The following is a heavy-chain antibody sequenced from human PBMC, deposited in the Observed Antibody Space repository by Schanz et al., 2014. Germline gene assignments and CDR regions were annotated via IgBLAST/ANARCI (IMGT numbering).Heavy chain of an antibody. D-gene: IGHD2-15*01. CDR2: IIPNLGSA. CDR3: ATCSGGTCHAKPVLDN. Sequence: QVQLVQSGAEVKKPGSSVKVSCKASGDTFRSYTINWVRHAPGQGLEWMGRIIPNLGSANYAQEFQGRLKIPADTSTSTAYMELSCLRSEDTAVYYCATCSGGTCHAKPVLDNWGQGTLVTVSS. J-gene: IGHJ4*02. CDR1: GDTFRSYT. V-gene: IGHV1-69*08.